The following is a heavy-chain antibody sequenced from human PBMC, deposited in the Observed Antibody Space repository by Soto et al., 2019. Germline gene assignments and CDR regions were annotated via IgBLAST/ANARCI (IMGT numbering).Heavy chain of an antibody. CDR3: ARDSRNRNFFDY. D-gene: IGHD2-2*01. Sequence: EVQLVESGGGLIQPGGSLRISCAASGFTVSSNYMTWVRQAPGKGLEWVSVIYSGGSTYYADSVKGRFTISRDNSKNTLYLQMNSLRAEDTALYYCARDSRNRNFFDYWGQGTLVTVSS. J-gene: IGHJ4*02. CDR1: GFTVSSNY. V-gene: IGHV3-53*01. CDR2: IYSGGST.